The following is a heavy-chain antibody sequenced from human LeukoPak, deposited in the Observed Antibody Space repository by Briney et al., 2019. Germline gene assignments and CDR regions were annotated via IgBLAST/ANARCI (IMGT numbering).Heavy chain of an antibody. J-gene: IGHJ5*02. D-gene: IGHD3-3*01. CDR2: IWYDGSNK. Sequence: QLGGSLRLSCAASGFTFSSYGMHWVRQAPGKGLEWVAVIWYDGSNKYYADSVKGRFTISRDNSKNTLYLQMNSLRAEDTAVYYCARDMRITIFGVVFNWFDPWGQGTLVTVSS. CDR3: ARDMRITIFGVVFNWFDP. CDR1: GFTFSSYG. V-gene: IGHV3-33*01.